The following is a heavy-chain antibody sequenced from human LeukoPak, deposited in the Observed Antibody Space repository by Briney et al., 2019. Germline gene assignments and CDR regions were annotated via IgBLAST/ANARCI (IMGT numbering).Heavy chain of an antibody. CDR2: INGNSDDI. J-gene: IGHJ5*02. V-gene: IGHV3-48*01. CDR3: ARAEETTWGIDP. D-gene: IGHD3-16*01. CDR1: GFTFSRYS. Sequence: GGSLRLSCVASGFTFSRYSMNWVRQAPGKGLEWLSYINGNSDDIYYTDSLKGRSTVSRDNAKNSLYLQMDYLRLEDTGVYYCARAEETTWGIDPWGQGILVTVSS.